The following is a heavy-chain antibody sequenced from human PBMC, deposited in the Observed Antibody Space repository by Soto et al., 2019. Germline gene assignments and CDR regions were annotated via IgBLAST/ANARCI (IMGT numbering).Heavy chain of an antibody. CDR3: AREGAAAGTVDY. CDR2: IIPILGIA. J-gene: IGHJ4*02. Sequence: QVQLVQSGAEVKKPGSSVKVSCKASGGTFSSYTISWVRQAPGQGLGWMGRIIPILGIANYAQKFQSRATIAADKSPSTADTELSSLRSEDTAVYYCAREGAAAGTVDYWGQGTLVTVSS. V-gene: IGHV1-69*08. CDR1: GGTFSSYT. D-gene: IGHD6-13*01.